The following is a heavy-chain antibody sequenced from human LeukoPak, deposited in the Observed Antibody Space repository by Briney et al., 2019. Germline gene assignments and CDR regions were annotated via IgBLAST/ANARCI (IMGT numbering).Heavy chain of an antibody. Sequence: SETLSLTCAVYGGSFSGYYWSWIRRPPGKGLEWIGEINHSGSTNYNPSLKSRVTISVDTSKNQFSLKLSSVTAADTAVYYCARGGVPGAFTIFGVVIIGWFDPWGQGTLVTVSS. CDR1: GGSFSGYY. V-gene: IGHV4-34*01. CDR2: INHSGST. D-gene: IGHD3-3*01. J-gene: IGHJ5*02. CDR3: ARGGVPGAFTIFGVVIIGWFDP.